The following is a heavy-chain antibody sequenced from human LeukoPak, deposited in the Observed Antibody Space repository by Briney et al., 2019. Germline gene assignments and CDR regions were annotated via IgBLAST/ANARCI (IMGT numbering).Heavy chain of an antibody. CDR2: INHSGST. CDR3: ARGWRLWARSAHFDY. CDR1: GGSFSGYY. Sequence: SETLSLTCAVYGGSFSGYYWSWIRQPPGKGLEWIGEINHSGSTNYNPSLKSRVTISVDTSKNQFSLKLSPVTAADTAVYYCARGWRLWARSAHFDYWGQGTLVTVSS. J-gene: IGHJ4*02. D-gene: IGHD5-18*01. V-gene: IGHV4-34*01.